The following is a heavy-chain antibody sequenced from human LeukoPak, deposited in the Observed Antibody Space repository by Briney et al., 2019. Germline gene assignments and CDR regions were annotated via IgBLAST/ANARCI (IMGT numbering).Heavy chain of an antibody. D-gene: IGHD5-12*01. Sequence: SVKVSCKASGGTFSSYAISWVRQAPGQGLEWMGRIIPILGIANYAQKFQGRVTITTDESTSTAYMELSSLRSEDTAVYYCARAGYSGYDLPDYWGQGTLVTVSS. J-gene: IGHJ4*02. CDR3: ARAGYSGYDLPDY. V-gene: IGHV1-69*04. CDR2: IIPILGIA. CDR1: GGTFSSYA.